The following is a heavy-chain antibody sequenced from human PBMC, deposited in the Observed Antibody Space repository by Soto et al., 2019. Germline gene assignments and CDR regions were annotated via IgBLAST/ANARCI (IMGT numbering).Heavy chain of an antibody. D-gene: IGHD6-13*01. CDR3: ARGFETADGTFDY. CDR2: IXHSGGX. CDR1: CGSFSGYY. J-gene: IGHJ4*02. V-gene: IGHV4-34*01. Sequence: XXTLSLTCAVYCGSFSGYYWSWIRQPPGKGLEWIGEIXHSGGXNYNTYIKSRXXISVDKSXXPFYMKLSSVTAAETAVYYCARGFETADGTFDYWGQGTLVTVSS.